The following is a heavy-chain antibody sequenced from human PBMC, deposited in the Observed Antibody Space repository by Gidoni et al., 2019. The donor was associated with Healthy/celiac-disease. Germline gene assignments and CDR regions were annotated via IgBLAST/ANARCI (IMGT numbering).Heavy chain of an antibody. CDR2: IDPSDSYT. CDR1: GYSFTSYW. V-gene: IGHV5-10-1*03. D-gene: IGHD3-22*01. Sequence: EVQLVQSGAEVKKPGESLRISCKGSGYSFTSYWISWVRQMPGKGLEWMGRIDPSDSYTNYSPSFQGHVTISADKAISTAYLQWSSLKASDTAMYYCARREYYYDSSGYYLFYFDYWGQGTLVTVSS. J-gene: IGHJ4*02. CDR3: ARREYYYDSSGYYLFYFDY.